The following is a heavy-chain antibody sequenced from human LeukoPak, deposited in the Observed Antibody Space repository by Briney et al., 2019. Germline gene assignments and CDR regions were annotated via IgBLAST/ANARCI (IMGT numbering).Heavy chain of an antibody. Sequence: ASVEVSCKASGYTFTGYYMHWVRQAPGQGLEWMGWINPNSGGTNYAQKFQGRVTMTRDTSISTAYMELSRLRSDDTAVYYCARDPVSDYYDSSGYYDYWGQGTLVTVSS. D-gene: IGHD3-22*01. CDR2: INPNSGGT. V-gene: IGHV1-2*02. CDR3: ARDPVSDYYDSSGYYDY. J-gene: IGHJ4*02. CDR1: GYTFTGYY.